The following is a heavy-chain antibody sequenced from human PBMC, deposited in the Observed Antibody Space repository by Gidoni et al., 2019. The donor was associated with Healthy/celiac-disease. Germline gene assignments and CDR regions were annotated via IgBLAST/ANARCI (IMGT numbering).Heavy chain of an antibody. D-gene: IGHD2-15*01. Sequence: QVQLQQWGAGLLKPSETLSLTCAVYGGSFSGYYWSWSRQPPGKGLEWIGEINHSGSTNYNPSLKSRVTISVDTSKNQFSLKLSSVTAADTAVYYCARGRGGGYDYWGQGTLVTVSS. CDR1: GGSFSGYY. CDR3: ARGRGGGYDY. J-gene: IGHJ4*02. V-gene: IGHV4-34*01. CDR2: INHSGST.